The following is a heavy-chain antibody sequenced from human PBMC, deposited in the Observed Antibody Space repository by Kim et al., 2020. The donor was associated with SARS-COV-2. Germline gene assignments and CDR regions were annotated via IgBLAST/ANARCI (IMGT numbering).Heavy chain of an antibody. Sequence: SETLSLTCAVYGGSFSGYYWSWIRQPPGKGLEWIGEINHSGSTNYNPSLKSRVTISVDTSKNQFSLKLSSVTAADTAVYYCASRRSGYGLRRWFDPWGQGTLVTVSS. CDR3: ASRRSGYGLRRWFDP. J-gene: IGHJ5*02. V-gene: IGHV4-34*01. CDR1: GGSFSGYY. D-gene: IGHD5-12*01. CDR2: INHSGST.